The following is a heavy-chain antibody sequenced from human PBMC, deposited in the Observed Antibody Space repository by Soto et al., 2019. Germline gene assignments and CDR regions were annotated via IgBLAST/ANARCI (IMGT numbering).Heavy chain of an antibody. CDR2: ISAYNGNT. CDR3: ARDIPPVDY. Sequence: QVQLVQSGAEVKKPGASVKVSCKASGYTFSSYFIRWVRQAPGQGLEWMGWISAYNGNTNYAKNLQGRGTMTTDTSTSTAYMERRNLRSDDTSVYYWARDIPPVDYWGQGTLVTVSS. J-gene: IGHJ4*02. V-gene: IGHV1-18*01. CDR1: GYTFSSYF.